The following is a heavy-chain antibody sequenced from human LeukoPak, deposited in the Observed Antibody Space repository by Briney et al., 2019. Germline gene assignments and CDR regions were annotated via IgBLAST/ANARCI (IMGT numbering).Heavy chain of an antibody. CDR2: IYTSGST. CDR3: ARDLADFWSGYLSSAFDI. J-gene: IGHJ3*02. Sequence: SETPSLTCTVSGGSISSYYWSWIRQPAGKGLEWIGRIYTSGSTNYNPSLKSRVTMSVDTSKNQFSLKLSSVTAADTAVYYCARDLADFWSGYLSSAFDIWGQGTMVTVSS. CDR1: GGSISSYY. D-gene: IGHD3-3*01. V-gene: IGHV4-4*07.